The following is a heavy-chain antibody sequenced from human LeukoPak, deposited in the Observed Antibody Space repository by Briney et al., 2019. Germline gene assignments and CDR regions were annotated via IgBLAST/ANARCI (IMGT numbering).Heavy chain of an antibody. CDR2: IHHNGSN. CDR3: ARVYCSGDSCFYFDY. Sequence: SGTLSLTCAVSGGSISISHWWTWVRQPPGKGLEWIGEIHHNGSNNCNPSLKSRVSLSVDKSKNQFSLRLSSVTAADTAVYYCARVYCSGDSCFYFDYWGQGALVTVSS. J-gene: IGHJ4*02. V-gene: IGHV4-4*02. D-gene: IGHD2-15*01. CDR1: GGSISISHW.